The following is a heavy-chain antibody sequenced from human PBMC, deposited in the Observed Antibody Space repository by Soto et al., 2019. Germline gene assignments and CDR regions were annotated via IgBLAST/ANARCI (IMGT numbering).Heavy chain of an antibody. D-gene: IGHD3-10*02. J-gene: IGHJ4*02. CDR1: GGSFSGYY. CDR3: ARSSVRGWSY. CDR2: ITHSGST. Sequence: SETLSLTCAVYGGSFSGYYWTWIRQPPGRGLEWIGEITHSGSTNYNPSLKSRVTISVDTSKNQFSLNLNSVTAADTAVYYCARSSVRGWSYWGQGTLVTVSS. V-gene: IGHV4-34*01.